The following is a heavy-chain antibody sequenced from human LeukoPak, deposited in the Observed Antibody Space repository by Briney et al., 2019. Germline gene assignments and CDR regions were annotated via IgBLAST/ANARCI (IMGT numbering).Heavy chain of an antibody. D-gene: IGHD5-24*01. CDR2: INPSSGGT. V-gene: IGHV1-2*02. Sequence: ASVEVSCKASGYTFTGSYIHWVRQAPGQGLEWMGWINPSSGGTTYAQNFQGRVTMTRDTSISTAYMELSSLRSDDTAVYYCARASYNDYWGQGTLVTVSS. CDR3: ARASYNDY. J-gene: IGHJ4*02. CDR1: GYTFTGSY.